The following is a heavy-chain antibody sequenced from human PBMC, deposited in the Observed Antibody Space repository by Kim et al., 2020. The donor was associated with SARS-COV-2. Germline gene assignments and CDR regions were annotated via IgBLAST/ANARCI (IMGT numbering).Heavy chain of an antibody. D-gene: IGHD2-2*01. CDR3: ARFSSTGAYNWFDP. CDR1: GGSFSGYY. CDR2: INHSGST. V-gene: IGHV4-34*01. Sequence: SETLSLTCAVYGGSFSGYYWSWIRQPPGKGLEWIGEINHSGSTNYNPSLKSRVTISVDTSKNQFSLKLSSVTAADTAVYYCARFSSTGAYNWFDPWGQGTLVTVSS. J-gene: IGHJ5*02.